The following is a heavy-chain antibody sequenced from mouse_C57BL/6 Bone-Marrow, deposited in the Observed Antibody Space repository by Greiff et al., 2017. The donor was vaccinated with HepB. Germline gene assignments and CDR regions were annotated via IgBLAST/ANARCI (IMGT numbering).Heavy chain of an antibody. D-gene: IGHD1-1*01. CDR2: IYPGGGYT. V-gene: IGHV1-63*01. CDR1: GYTFTNYW. Sequence: QVQLKESGAELVRPGTSVKMSCKASGYTFTNYWIGWAKQRPGHGLEWIGDIYPGGGYTNYNEKFKGKATLTADQSSSTAYMQFSSLTSEDSAIYYCARRSPYYYGSSYGYWGQGTTLTVSS. CDR3: ARRSPYYYGSSYGY. J-gene: IGHJ2*01.